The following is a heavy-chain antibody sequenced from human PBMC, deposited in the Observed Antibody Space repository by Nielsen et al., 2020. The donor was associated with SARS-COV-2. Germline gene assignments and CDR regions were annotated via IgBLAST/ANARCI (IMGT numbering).Heavy chain of an antibody. J-gene: IGHJ5*02. CDR3: ARLYSSGRVGWFDP. Sequence: ASVKVSCKASGGTFSSYGISWVRQAPGQGLEWMGWISAYNGNTNYAQKLQGRVTMTTDTSTSTAYMELRSLRSDDTAVYYCARLYSSGRVGWFDPWGQGTLVTVSS. CDR1: GGTFSSYG. V-gene: IGHV1-18*04. D-gene: IGHD6-19*01. CDR2: ISAYNGNT.